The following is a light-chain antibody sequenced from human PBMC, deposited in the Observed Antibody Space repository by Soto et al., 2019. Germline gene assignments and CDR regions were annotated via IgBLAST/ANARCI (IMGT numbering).Light chain of an antibody. CDR2: KAS. CDR1: QSMDSW. Sequence: DIQTTQSPSTLSASVGDRVTITCRASQSMDSWVAWYQQKPGKAPKLLIYKASSLESGVPSRFSGSGSGTEFTLTISSLQPDDFATYYCQQYQRYYQLGQGTKV. J-gene: IGKJ1*01. V-gene: IGKV1-5*03. CDR3: QQYQRYYQ.